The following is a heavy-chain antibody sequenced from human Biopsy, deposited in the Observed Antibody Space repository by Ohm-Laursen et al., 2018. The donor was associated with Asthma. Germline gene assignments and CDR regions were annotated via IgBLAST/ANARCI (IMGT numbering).Heavy chain of an antibody. CDR2: ITSTSSYT. V-gene: IGHV3-21*01. D-gene: IGHD5-18*01. J-gene: IGHJ3*01. CDR1: GFTFSTYA. CDR3: AREGESSYGLRSPNFDV. Sequence: SLRLSCAASGFTFSTYAMHWVRQAPGKGLEWVSCITSTSSYTFYADSVKGRFTISRDNARNSLYLQMINLRAEDTAVYYCAREGESSYGLRSPNFDVWGQGTMVTVSS.